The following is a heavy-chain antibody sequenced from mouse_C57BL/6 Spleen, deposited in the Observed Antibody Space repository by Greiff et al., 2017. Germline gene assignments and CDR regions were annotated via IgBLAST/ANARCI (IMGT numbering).Heavy chain of an antibody. CDR2: IDPSDSET. CDR3: ARGKSYDGYYHYAMDD. Sequence: QVQLQQPGAELVRPGSSVKLSCKASGYTFTSYWMHWVKQRPIQGLEWIGNIDPSDSETHYNQKFKDKATLTVDKSSSTAYMQLSSLTSEDSAVYYCARGKSYDGYYHYAMDDWGQGTSVTGSS. V-gene: IGHV1-52*01. D-gene: IGHD2-3*01. CDR1: GYTFTSYW. J-gene: IGHJ4*01.